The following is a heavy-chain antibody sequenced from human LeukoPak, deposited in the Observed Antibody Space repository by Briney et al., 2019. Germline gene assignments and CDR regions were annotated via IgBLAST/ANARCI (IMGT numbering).Heavy chain of an antibody. CDR1: GGTFSSYA. CDR3: ARAFRGIFGVFEAFDI. Sequence: SVKVSCKASGGTFSSYAISWVRQAPGQGLEWMGGIIPIFGTANYAQKFQGRVTITADKSTSTAYMELSSLRSEDTAVYYCARAFRGIFGVFEAFDIWGQGTMVTVSS. V-gene: IGHV1-69*06. D-gene: IGHD3-3*01. J-gene: IGHJ3*02. CDR2: IIPIFGTA.